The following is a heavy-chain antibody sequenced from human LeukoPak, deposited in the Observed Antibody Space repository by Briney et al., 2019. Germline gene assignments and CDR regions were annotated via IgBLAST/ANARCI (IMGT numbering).Heavy chain of an antibody. CDR2: MNPNSGST. V-gene: IGHV1-8*01. CDR1: GYTFTNYD. CDR3: GRGRWSATGSPQFDH. J-gene: IGHJ5*02. Sequence: ASVKVSCKASGYTFTNYDIHWVRQAPGQGLEWMGWMNPNSGSTGYAQQFQGRVTMTRNTSISTAYMELSSLRSDDTAVYYCGRGRWSATGSPQFDHWGQATLVTVSS. D-gene: IGHD2-8*02.